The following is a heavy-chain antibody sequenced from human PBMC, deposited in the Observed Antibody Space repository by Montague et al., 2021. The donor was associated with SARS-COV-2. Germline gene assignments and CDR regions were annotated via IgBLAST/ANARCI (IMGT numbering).Heavy chain of an antibody. CDR2: RFYSVGT. CDR3: ALGFDY. J-gene: IGHJ4*02. Sequence: SETLSLTCAGDGRSISSGYRGWIGQPPGKGLEWIGYRFYSVGTNNNPSLKSRFTISVDTSKNQFSLKLSSVTAADTAVYYCALGFDYWGQGTLVTVSS. V-gene: IGHV4-59*01. D-gene: IGHD7-27*01. CDR1: GRSISSGY.